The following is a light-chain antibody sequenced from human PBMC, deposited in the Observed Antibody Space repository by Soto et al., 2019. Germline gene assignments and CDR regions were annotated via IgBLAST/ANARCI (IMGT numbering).Light chain of an antibody. CDR1: QSISTC. J-gene: IGKJ1*01. CDR2: AAS. V-gene: IGKV1-39*01. CDR3: HQRYSTPRT. Sequence: IQLTPTPSSLSAYVRDRVTITCRASQSISTCLYWYHEKPAKAPKLLIDAASSLQSGVPSRFSGSGSGTDFTLTTISTQPENFANYYRHQRYSTPRTFG.